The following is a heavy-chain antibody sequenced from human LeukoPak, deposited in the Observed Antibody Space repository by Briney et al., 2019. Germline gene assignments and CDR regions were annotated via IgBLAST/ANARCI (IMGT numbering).Heavy chain of an antibody. Sequence: GGSLRLSCAASGFTFSSHTMNWVRQAPGKGLEWVSSISSSSTYIYCADSLKGRFTISRDNAKNSLFLQMNSLRAEDTAVYYCARVGGSGSHFSDYWGQGTLVTVSS. D-gene: IGHD3-10*01. V-gene: IGHV3-21*01. CDR2: ISSSSTYI. CDR1: GFTFSSHT. J-gene: IGHJ4*02. CDR3: ARVGGSGSHFSDY.